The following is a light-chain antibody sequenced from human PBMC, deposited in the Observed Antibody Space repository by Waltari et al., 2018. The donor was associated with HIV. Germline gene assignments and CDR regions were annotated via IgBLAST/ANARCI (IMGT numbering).Light chain of an antibody. CDR1: SLRSYY. V-gene: IGLV3-19*01. Sequence: SSELTQDTAVSVALGQTVRITCQGDSLRSYYASWYQQKPGQAPVLVISGKNNRPSGIPGRLSVYSSGNTASLTSTGAQAECEAYYYCNSRDSSGNHWVFGGGTKLTVL. J-gene: IGLJ3*02. CDR3: NSRDSSGNHWV. CDR2: GKN.